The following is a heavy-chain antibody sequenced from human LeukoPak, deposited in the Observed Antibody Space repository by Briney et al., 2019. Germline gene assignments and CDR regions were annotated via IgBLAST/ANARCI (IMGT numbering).Heavy chain of an antibody. CDR3: ARGGNYNFDY. D-gene: IGHD3-16*01. CDR2: IYYSGST. Sequence: SETLPLTCAVYGGSFSSYYWSWIRQPPGKGLEWIGYIYYSGSTNYNPSLKSRVTISVDTSKNQFSLKLRSVTAADTAVYYCARGGNYNFDYWGQGTLVTVSS. J-gene: IGHJ4*02. CDR1: GGSFSSYY. V-gene: IGHV4-59*01.